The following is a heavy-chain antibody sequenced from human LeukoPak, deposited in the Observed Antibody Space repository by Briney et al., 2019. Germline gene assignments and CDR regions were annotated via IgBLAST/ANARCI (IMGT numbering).Heavy chain of an antibody. CDR2: ISSNGGST. J-gene: IGHJ4*02. D-gene: IGHD3-10*01. V-gene: IGHV3-64*01. CDR3: AREYYGGYVDY. CDR1: GFTFSSFS. Sequence: GGSLRLSCAASGFTFSSFSMHWVRQAPGKGLESVSAISSNGGSTYYANSVKGRFTIPRDNSKNTLYLQMGSLRAEDMAVYYCAREYYGGYVDYWGQGTLVTVSS.